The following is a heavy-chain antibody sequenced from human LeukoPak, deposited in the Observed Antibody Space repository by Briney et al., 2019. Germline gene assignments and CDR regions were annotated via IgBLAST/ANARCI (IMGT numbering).Heavy chain of an antibody. J-gene: IGHJ5*02. CDR2: IKSKTDGGTT. D-gene: IGHD2-2*01. CDR3: TGTGAEYCSSTSCYVDP. CDR1: GFTFSNAW. V-gene: IGHV3-15*01. Sequence: GGSLRLPCAASGFTFSNAWMSWVRQAPGKELEWVGRIKSKTDGGTTDYAAPVKGRFTISRDDSKNTLYLQMNSLKTEDTAVYYCTGTGAEYCSSTSCYVDPWGQGILVTVSS.